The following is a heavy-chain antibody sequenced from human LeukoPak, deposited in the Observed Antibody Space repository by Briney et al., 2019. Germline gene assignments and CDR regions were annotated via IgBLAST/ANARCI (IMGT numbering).Heavy chain of an antibody. CDR2: ISSSSSYI. V-gene: IGHV3-21*01. J-gene: IGHJ4*02. CDR3: ASLYDYVWGSPPLYY. D-gene: IGHD3-16*01. Sequence: GGSLRLSCAASGFTFSSDSMNWVRQAPGRGLEWVSSISSSSSYIYYADSVKGRFTISRDNAKNSLYLQMNSLRAEDTAVYYCASLYDYVWGSPPLYYWGQGTLVTVSS. CDR1: GFTFSSDS.